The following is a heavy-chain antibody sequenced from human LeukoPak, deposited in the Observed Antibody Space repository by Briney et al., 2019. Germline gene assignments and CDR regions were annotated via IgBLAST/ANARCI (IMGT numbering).Heavy chain of an antibody. Sequence: SETLSLTCTVSGGSISSSSYYWGWIRQPPGKGLEWIGSIYYSGSTYYNPSLKSRVTISVDTSKNQFSLKLSSVTAADTAVYYCARGQLLWFGESSRGFDYWGQGTLVTVSS. V-gene: IGHV4-39*07. CDR2: IYYSGST. D-gene: IGHD3-10*01. CDR3: ARGQLLWFGESSRGFDY. CDR1: GGSISSSSYY. J-gene: IGHJ4*02.